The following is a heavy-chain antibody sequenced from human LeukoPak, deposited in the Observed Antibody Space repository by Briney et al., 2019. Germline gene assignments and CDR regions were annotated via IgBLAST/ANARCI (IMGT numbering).Heavy chain of an antibody. CDR1: GFTFDDYG. CDR2: INWNGGST. CDR3: ARSTGYYDYVWGSYRSYYFDY. J-gene: IGHJ4*02. V-gene: IGHV3-20*04. D-gene: IGHD3-16*02. Sequence: GGSPRLSCAASGFTFDDYGMSWVRQAPGKGLEWVSGINWNGGSTGYADSVKGRFTISRDNAKNSLYLQMNSLRAEDTALYYCARSTGYYDYVWGSYRSYYFDYWGQGTLVTVSS.